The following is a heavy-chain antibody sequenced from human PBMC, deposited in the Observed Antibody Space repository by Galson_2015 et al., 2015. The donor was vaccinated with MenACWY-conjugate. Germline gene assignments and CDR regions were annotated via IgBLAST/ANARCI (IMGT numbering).Heavy chain of an antibody. CDR3: ARDRGSSGYYYGY. V-gene: IGHV3-7*03. Sequence: SLRLSCAASGFTFSSYWMSWVRQAPGKGLEWVANIKQDGSEKYYVDSVKGRFTISRDNAKNSLYLQMNSLRAEDTAVYYCARDRGSSGYYYGYWGQGTLVTVSS. CDR1: GFTFSSYW. D-gene: IGHD3-22*01. J-gene: IGHJ4*02. CDR2: IKQDGSEK.